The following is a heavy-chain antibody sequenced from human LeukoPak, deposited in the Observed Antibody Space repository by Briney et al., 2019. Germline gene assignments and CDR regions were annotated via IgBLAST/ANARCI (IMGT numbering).Heavy chain of an antibody. D-gene: IGHD3-10*01. CDR3: ARIRYGSGSYHFDY. J-gene: IGHJ4*02. Sequence: RESGPALVKPTQTLTLTCTFSGFSLSTSGMCVSWIRQPPGKALEWLALIDWDDDKYYSTSLKTRLTISKDTSKNQVVLTITNMDPVDTATYYCARIRYGSGSYHFDYWGQGTLVTISS. V-gene: IGHV2-70*01. CDR2: IDWDDDK. CDR1: GFSLSTSGMC.